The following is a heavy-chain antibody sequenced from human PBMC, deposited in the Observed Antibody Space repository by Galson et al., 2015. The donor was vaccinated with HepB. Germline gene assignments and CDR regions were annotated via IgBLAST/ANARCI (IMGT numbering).Heavy chain of an antibody. V-gene: IGHV3-30-3*01. D-gene: IGHD3-3*01. J-gene: IGHJ6*03. CDR3: ARDPALRFLEWLLDGFHYMDV. CDR2: ISYDGSNK. Sequence: SLRLSCAASGFTFSSYAMHWVRQAPGKGLEWVAVISYDGSNKYYADSVKGRFTISRDNSKNTLYLQMNSLRAEDTAVYYCARDPALRFLEWLLDGFHYMDVWGKGTAVTVSS. CDR1: GFTFSSYA.